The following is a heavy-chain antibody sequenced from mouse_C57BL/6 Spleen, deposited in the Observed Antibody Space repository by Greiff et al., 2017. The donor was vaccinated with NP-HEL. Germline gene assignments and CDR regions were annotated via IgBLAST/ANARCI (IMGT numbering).Heavy chain of an antibody. V-gene: IGHV1-75*01. J-gene: IGHJ4*01. D-gene: IGHD2-5*01. CDR1: GYTFTDYY. CDR3: ARGSYYSNLYYAMED. CDR2: IFPGSGST. Sequence: VQLQQSGPELVKPGASVKISCKASGYTFTDYYINWVKQRPGQGLEWIGWIFPGSGSTYYNEKFKGKATLTVDKSSSTAYMLLSSLTSEDSAVYYCARGSYYSNLYYAMEDWGQGTSVTVAT.